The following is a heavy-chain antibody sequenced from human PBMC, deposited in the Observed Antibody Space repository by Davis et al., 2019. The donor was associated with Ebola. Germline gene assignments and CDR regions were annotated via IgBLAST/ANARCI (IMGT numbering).Heavy chain of an antibody. CDR3: TKYCGGDWGWADY. CDR2: ISGSGGST. CDR1: GFTFSSYA. J-gene: IGHJ4*02. D-gene: IGHD2-21*02. Sequence: PGGSLRLSCAASGFTFSSYAMSWVRQAPGKGLEWVSAISGSGGSTYYADSVKGRFTISRDNSKNTLYLQMDNLRAEDTAVYYCTKYCGGDWGWADYWGQGTLVTVSS. V-gene: IGHV3-23*01.